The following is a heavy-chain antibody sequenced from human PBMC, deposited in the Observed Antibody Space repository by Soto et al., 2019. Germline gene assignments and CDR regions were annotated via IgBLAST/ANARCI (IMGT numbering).Heavy chain of an antibody. Sequence: QVHLVQSGAEVRKPGASVKVSCKASGYTFSSYGMHWLRQAPGQRLEWMGWINTGNGITKYSQNFQGRVSITRDTPATTVYMELSSLRSEDTAVYYCARCRILYYLMDVWGQGTMVTVSS. CDR1: GYTFSSYG. D-gene: IGHD2-15*01. V-gene: IGHV1-3*04. CDR3: ARCRILYYLMDV. J-gene: IGHJ6*02. CDR2: INTGNGIT.